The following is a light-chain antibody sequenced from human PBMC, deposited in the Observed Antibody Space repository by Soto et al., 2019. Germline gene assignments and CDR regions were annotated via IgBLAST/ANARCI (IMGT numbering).Light chain of an antibody. CDR1: QSVSIN. V-gene: IGKV3-15*01. Sequence: EIVMTQSPATLSVSPGERATLSCWASQSVSINLAWYQQKPGQAPRLLIYGASPRATGIPARFSGSGSGTEFTLTISSLQSEDFAVYYCQQYNNWPPMYTFGQGTKLEIK. CDR3: QQYNNWPPMYT. CDR2: GAS. J-gene: IGKJ2*01.